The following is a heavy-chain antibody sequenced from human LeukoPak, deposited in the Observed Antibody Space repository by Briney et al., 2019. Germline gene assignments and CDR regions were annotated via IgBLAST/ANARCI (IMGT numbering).Heavy chain of an antibody. D-gene: IGHD6-19*01. CDR1: GFTFSSYG. Sequence: PGGSLRLSCAASGFTFSSYGIHWVRQAPGKGLEWVAFIRYDGSNKYHADSVKGRFTISRDNSKNTLYLQMNSLRAEDTAVYYCAKDSSGWSPEYFQHWGQGTLVTVSS. V-gene: IGHV3-30*02. CDR2: IRYDGSNK. CDR3: AKDSSGWSPEYFQH. J-gene: IGHJ1*01.